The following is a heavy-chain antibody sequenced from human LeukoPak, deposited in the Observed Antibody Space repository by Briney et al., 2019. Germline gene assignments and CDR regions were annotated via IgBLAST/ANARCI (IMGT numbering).Heavy chain of an antibody. J-gene: IGHJ4*02. Sequence: GGSLRLSCAASGFTVSSNYMSWVRQAPGKGLEWVSVIYSGGSTYYADSVKGRFTISRDNSKNMLYLQMNSLRAEDTAVYYCARLQQGSWFSVWGQGTLVTVSS. D-gene: IGHD6-13*01. CDR1: GFTVSSNY. CDR2: IYSGGST. V-gene: IGHV3-66*04. CDR3: ARLQQGSWFSV.